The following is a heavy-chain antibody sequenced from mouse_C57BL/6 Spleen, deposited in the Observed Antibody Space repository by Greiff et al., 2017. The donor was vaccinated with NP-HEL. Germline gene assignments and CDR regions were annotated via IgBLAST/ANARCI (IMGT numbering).Heavy chain of an antibody. CDR2: LHPSDSDT. CDR3: AIYGYYGSSYGYFDV. J-gene: IGHJ1*03. D-gene: IGHD1-1*01. V-gene: IGHV1-74*01. Sequence: QVQLQQPGAELVKPGASVKVSCKASGYTFTSYWMHWVKQRPGQGLEWIGRLHPSDSDTNYNQKFKGKATLTVDKSSSTAYMQLSSLTSEDSAVYYCAIYGYYGSSYGYFDVWGTGTTVTVSS. CDR1: GYTFTSYW.